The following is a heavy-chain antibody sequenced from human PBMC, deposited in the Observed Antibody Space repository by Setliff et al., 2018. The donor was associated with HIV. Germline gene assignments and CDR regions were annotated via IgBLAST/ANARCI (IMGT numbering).Heavy chain of an antibody. J-gene: IGHJ4*02. CDR3: AREGGIAAAVFDY. V-gene: IGHV4-4*08. D-gene: IGHD6-13*01. Sequence: SETLSLPCTVSGGSISSYYWSWIRQPPGKGLEWIGYIYTSGSTNYNPSLKSRVTISVDTSKNQFSLKLSSVTAADTAVYYCAREGGIAAAVFDYWGQGTLVTAPQ. CDR1: GGSISSYY. CDR2: IYTSGST.